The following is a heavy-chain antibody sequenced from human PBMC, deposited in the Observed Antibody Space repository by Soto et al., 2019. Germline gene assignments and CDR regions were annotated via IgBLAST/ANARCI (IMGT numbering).Heavy chain of an antibody. CDR3: ARDTSHCSSTSCSTAWFDP. Sequence: SVQVSCKASGGTFSSYAISWVRQAPGQGLEWLGGIIPIFVTANYAQKFQGRVTITADESTSTAYMELSSLRSEDTAVYYCARDTSHCSSTSCSTAWFDPWGQVTLVTVSS. CDR1: GGTFSSYA. V-gene: IGHV1-69*13. D-gene: IGHD2-2*01. J-gene: IGHJ5*02. CDR2: IIPIFVTA.